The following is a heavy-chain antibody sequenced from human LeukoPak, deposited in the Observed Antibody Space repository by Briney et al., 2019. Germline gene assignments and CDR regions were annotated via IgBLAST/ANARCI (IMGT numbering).Heavy chain of an antibody. D-gene: IGHD4-17*01. V-gene: IGHV4-61*02. CDR3: AIHDYGDRDAFDI. J-gene: IGHJ3*02. CDR2: IYSSGST. CDR1: GGSISSGTYY. Sequence: PSETLSLTCTVSGGSISSGTYYWSWIRQPAGKGLEWIGRIYSSGSTSYNPSLESRVTISVDTSKNRFSLKLSSVTAADTAVYYCAIHDYGDRDAFDIWGQGTMVTASS.